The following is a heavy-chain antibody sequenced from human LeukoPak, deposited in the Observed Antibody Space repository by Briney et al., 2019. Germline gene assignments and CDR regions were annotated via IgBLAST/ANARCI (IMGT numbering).Heavy chain of an antibody. Sequence: GGSLRLSCAASGFTFTNYWMSWVRQAPGTGLEWVANIKQDGNEKYYVDSVRGRFAITRDNAKNSLYLQMNSLRAEDTAVYYCARGGTSGYSSSLHFWGGNYYFDYWGQGTLVTVSS. V-gene: IGHV3-7*01. CDR3: ARGGTSGYSSSLHFWGGNYYFDY. J-gene: IGHJ4*02. CDR2: IKQDGNEK. D-gene: IGHD6-13*01. CDR1: GFTFTNYW.